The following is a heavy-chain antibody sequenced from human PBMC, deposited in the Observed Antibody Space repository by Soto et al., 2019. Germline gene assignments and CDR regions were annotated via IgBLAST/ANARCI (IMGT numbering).Heavy chain of an antibody. D-gene: IGHD3-10*01. J-gene: IGHJ4*02. CDR2: IYYSGST. Sequence: SETLSLTCTVSGGSISSRSHYWGWIRQPPGKGLEWIGSIYYSGSTFYNPSLKSRVTISLDTSKTLFSLNLTSVTAADTAVYFCARQVQDFSGPGSYYFDSWGQGTLVTVSS. V-gene: IGHV4-39*01. CDR1: GGSISSRSHY. CDR3: ARQVQDFSGPGSYYFDS.